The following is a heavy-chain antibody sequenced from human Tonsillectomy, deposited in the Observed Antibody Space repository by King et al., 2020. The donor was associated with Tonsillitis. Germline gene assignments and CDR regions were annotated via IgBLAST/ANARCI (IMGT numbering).Heavy chain of an antibody. CDR3: ARWGSGWYYLDY. CDR1: GGSFSGYY. Sequence: QVQLQQWGAGLLKPSETLSLTCAVYGGSFSGYYWSWIRQPPGKGLEWIGEINHSGSTNYNPSLKSRVTISVDTSKNQFSLKLSSVTAADTAVYYCARWGSGWYYLDYWGKGTLVTVSS. CDR2: INHSGST. V-gene: IGHV4-34*01. J-gene: IGHJ4*02. D-gene: IGHD6-19*01.